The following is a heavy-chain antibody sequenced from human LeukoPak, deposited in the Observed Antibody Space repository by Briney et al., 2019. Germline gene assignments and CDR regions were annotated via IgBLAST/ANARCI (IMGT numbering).Heavy chain of an antibody. V-gene: IGHV5-51*01. D-gene: IGHD1-26*01. CDR2: IYPGDSDT. CDR1: GYSFTTYW. Sequence: GESLKISCKVSGYSFTTYWIGWVRQMPGKGLEWMGIIYPGDSDTRYSPSFQGQVTISADKSISTAYLQWSSLKASDTAMYYCARRVELLTDQALQFNWFDPWGQGTLVTVSS. J-gene: IGHJ5*02. CDR3: ARRVELLTDQALQFNWFDP.